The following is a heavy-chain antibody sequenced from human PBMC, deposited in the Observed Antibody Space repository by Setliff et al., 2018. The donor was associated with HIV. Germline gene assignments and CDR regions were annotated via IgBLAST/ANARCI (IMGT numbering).Heavy chain of an antibody. J-gene: IGHJ6*03. CDR1: GGSTTTGSYY. V-gene: IGHV4-61*09. D-gene: IGHD6-19*01. Sequence: SETLSLTCTVSGGSTTTGSYYWTWIRQPAGKGLEWIGHISTSGTTNYNRSLKSRVTISVDTSKNQFSLKLTSVTAADTAVYFCARQALAVAGTPRFYYYYMDVWGSGTTVTVSS. CDR2: ISTSGTT. CDR3: ARQALAVAGTPRFYYYYMDV.